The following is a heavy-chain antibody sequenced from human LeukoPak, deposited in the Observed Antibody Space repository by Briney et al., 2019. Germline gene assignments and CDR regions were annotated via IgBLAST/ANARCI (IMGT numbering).Heavy chain of an antibody. Sequence: GASVKVSCKASGYTFTSYGISWVGQAPGQGLEGMGWISAYNGNTNYAQKLQGRVTMTTDTSTSTAYMELRSLRSDDTAVYYCAREVEYSYGYYYYGMDVWGQGTTVTVSS. J-gene: IGHJ6*02. V-gene: IGHV1-18*01. D-gene: IGHD5-18*01. CDR3: AREVEYSYGYYYYGMDV. CDR2: ISAYNGNT. CDR1: GYTFTSYG.